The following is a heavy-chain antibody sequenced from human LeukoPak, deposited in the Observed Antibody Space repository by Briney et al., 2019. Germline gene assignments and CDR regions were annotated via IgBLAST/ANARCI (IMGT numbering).Heavy chain of an antibody. D-gene: IGHD5-18*01. V-gene: IGHV1-69*05. CDR1: GGTFSSYA. CDR2: IIPIFGTA. CDR3: AGGDTAMDPYYYYMDV. J-gene: IGHJ6*03. Sequence: GASVKVSCKASGGTFSSYAISWVRQAPGQGLEWMGGIIPIFGTANYAQKFQGRVTITTDESTSTAYMELSSLRSEDTAVYYCAGGDTAMDPYYYYMDVWGQGTLVTVSS.